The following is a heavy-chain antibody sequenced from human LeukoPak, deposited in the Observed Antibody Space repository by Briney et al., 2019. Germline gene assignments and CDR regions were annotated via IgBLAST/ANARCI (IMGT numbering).Heavy chain of an antibody. CDR3: ARDREDYPFDY. V-gene: IGHV4-59*01. CDR1: GGSISSYY. D-gene: IGHD4-11*01. Sequence: SETLSLTCTVSGGSISSYYWSWIRQPPGKGLEWIGYIYYSGSTNYNPSLKSRVTTSVDTSKNQFSLKLSSVTAADTAVYYCARDREDYPFDYWGQGTLVTVSS. J-gene: IGHJ4*02. CDR2: IYYSGST.